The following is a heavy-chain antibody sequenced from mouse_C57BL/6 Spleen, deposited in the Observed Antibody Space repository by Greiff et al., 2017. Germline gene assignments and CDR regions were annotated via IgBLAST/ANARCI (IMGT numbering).Heavy chain of an antibody. CDR2: IYPGSGNT. J-gene: IGHJ4*01. CDR3: ARATTKDYYAMDY. D-gene: IGHD1-1*01. Sequence: QVPLQQSGPELVKPGASVKISCKASGYSFTSYYIHWVKQRPGKGLEWIGWIYPGSGNTKYNEKFKGKGTLTADKSSSTAYMQLSSLTSEDSAVYYCARATTKDYYAMDYWGQGTSVTVSS. V-gene: IGHV1-66*01. CDR1: GYSFTSYY.